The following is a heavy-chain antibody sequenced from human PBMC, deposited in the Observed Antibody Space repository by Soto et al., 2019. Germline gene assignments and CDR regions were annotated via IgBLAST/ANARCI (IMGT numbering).Heavy chain of an antibody. CDR3: ARSPRLYY. D-gene: IGHD6-25*01. CDR1: GGSISGYY. J-gene: IGHJ4*02. Sequence: PSETLSLTCTVSGGSISGYYWSWIRQPPGKRLEWIGYIYYTGGTNYNPSLRSRVTISIDTSKNQFSLKLSSVTAADTAVYYCARSPRLYYWAQGTLVTVSS. V-gene: IGHV4-59*08. CDR2: IYYTGGT.